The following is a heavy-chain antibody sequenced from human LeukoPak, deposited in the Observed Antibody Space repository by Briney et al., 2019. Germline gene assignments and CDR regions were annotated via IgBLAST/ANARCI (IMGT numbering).Heavy chain of an antibody. Sequence: GSWVKVSCQASGGTFRSYAISWVRQAPGQGLEGVGGIIPIFGTANYAQKFQCRVTITAHESTSTAYLELSSLRPEDTAVYYCARTSQYSSLFDYWGQGTLVTVSS. CDR2: IIPIFGTA. CDR3: ARTSQYSSLFDY. D-gene: IGHD6-19*01. CDR1: GGTFRSYA. J-gene: IGHJ4*02. V-gene: IGHV1-69*01.